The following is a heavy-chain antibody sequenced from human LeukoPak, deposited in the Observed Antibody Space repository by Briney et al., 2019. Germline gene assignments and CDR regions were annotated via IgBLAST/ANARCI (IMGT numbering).Heavy chain of an antibody. CDR3: ARQKCTSTSCLTKNAFDI. CDR2: IYTSGST. D-gene: IGHD2-2*01. CDR1: GSISGYY. Sequence: SSETLSLTCTVSGSISGYYWSWIRRPPGKGLEWIGYIYTSGSTNYNPSLESRVTISVDTSKNQFSLDLSSVTAADTAVYYCARQKCTSTSCLTKNAFDIWAKGQWSPSLQ. V-gene: IGHV4-4*09. J-gene: IGHJ3*02.